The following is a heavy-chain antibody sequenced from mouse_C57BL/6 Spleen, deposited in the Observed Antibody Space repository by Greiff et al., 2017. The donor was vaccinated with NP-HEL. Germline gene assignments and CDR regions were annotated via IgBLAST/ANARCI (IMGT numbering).Heavy chain of an antibody. CDR3: ARHYYGSSYGYAMDY. Sequence: EVQLQQSGPELVKPGASVKISCKASGYTFTDYYMNWVKQSHGKSLEWIGDINPNNGGTSYNQKFKGKSTLTVDKSSSTAYMELRSLTSEDSAVYYCARHYYGSSYGYAMDYWGQGTSVTVSS. J-gene: IGHJ4*01. V-gene: IGHV1-26*01. CDR2: INPNNGGT. D-gene: IGHD1-1*01. CDR1: GYTFTDYY.